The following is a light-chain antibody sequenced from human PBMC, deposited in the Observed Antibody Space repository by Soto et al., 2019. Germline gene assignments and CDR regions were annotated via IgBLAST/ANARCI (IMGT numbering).Light chain of an antibody. CDR2: AAS. CDR1: QGISSY. J-gene: IGKJ3*01. V-gene: IGKV1-9*01. Sequence: DIQLTQSPSFLSASVGDRFTITCLASQGISSYLAWYQQKPGKAPKLLIYAASTLQSGVPSRFSGSGSGTEFTLTISSLQPEDFATYYCQQLNSYSFGPGTKVDI. CDR3: QQLNSYS.